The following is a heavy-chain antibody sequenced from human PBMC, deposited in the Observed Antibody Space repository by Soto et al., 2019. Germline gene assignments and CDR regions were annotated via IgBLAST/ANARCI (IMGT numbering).Heavy chain of an antibody. D-gene: IGHD6-13*01. CDR3: ARDLGLAAAAVLNWFDP. CDR2: ISAYNGNT. CDR1: GYTFTSYG. V-gene: IGHV1-18*01. Sequence: ASVKVSCKASGYTFTSYGISWVRQAPGQGLEWIGWISAYNGNTNYAQKLQGRVTMTTDTSTSTAYMELRSLRSDDTAVYYCARDLGLAAAAVLNWFDPWGQGTLVTVSS. J-gene: IGHJ5*02.